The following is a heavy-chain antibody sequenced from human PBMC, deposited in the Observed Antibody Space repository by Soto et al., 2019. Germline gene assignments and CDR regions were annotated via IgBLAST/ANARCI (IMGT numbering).Heavy chain of an antibody. V-gene: IGHV4-31*03. Sequence: XLTCTVSXGXXXXXXXXXXWXRQXXGKGXEXIGYIYYSGSTYYNPSLKSRVTISVDTSKNQFSLKLSSVTAADTAVYYCARDRSIRGNIVVVPAGADGDYYYMDVWGKGTTVTVS. CDR3: ARDRSIRGNIVVVPAGADGDYYYMDV. D-gene: IGHD2-2*01. J-gene: IGHJ6*03. CDR1: XGXXXXXXXX. CDR2: IYYSGST.